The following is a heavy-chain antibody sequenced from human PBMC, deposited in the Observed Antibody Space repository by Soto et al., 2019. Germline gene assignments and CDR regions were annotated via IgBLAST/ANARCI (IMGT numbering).Heavy chain of an antibody. CDR2: INPNSGGT. CDR1: GYTFTGYY. Sequence: SVKVSCKASGYTFTGYYMHWVRQAPVQGLDRMGWINPNSGGTNYAQKFQGRVTMTRDTSISTAYMELSRLRSDDTAVYYCARDPMYYDILTGYYTLRNWFDPWGQGTLVTVSS. J-gene: IGHJ5*02. V-gene: IGHV1-2*02. D-gene: IGHD3-9*01. CDR3: ARDPMYYDILTGYYTLRNWFDP.